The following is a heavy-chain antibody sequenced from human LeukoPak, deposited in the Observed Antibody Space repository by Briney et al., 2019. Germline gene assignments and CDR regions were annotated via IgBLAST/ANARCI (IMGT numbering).Heavy chain of an antibody. Sequence: ASETLSLTCTVSGGSISSYYWSWIRQPPGKGLEWIGSIYHSGSTYYNPSLKSRVTISVDTSKNQFSLKLSSVTAADTAVYYCARAPPGYFDYWGQGTLVTVSS. J-gene: IGHJ4*02. D-gene: IGHD1-14*01. CDR2: IYHSGST. V-gene: IGHV4-38-2*02. CDR3: ARAPPGYFDY. CDR1: GGSISSYY.